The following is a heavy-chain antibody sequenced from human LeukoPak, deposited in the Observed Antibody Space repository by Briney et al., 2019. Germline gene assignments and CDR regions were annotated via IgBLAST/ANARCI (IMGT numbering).Heavy chain of an antibody. J-gene: IGHJ5*02. CDR3: ARVSAWRVWFDP. CDR1: GGSISSYY. V-gene: IGHV4-4*07. Sequence: SETLSLTCTVSGGSISSYYWSWIRQPAGKGLEWIGRIYTSGSTNYNPSLKSRVTMSVDTSKNQFSLKLSSVTAADRAVYYCARVSAWRVWFDPWGQGTLVTVSS. CDR2: IYTSGST. D-gene: IGHD5-12*01.